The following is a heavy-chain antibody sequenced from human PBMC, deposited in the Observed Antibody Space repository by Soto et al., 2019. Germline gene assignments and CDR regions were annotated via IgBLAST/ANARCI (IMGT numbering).Heavy chain of an antibody. CDR3: AGRQRPSYYGSGSYKGGLDY. D-gene: IGHD3-10*01. V-gene: IGHV3-30*03. J-gene: IGHJ4*02. CDR2: ISYDGSNK. Sequence: GSLRLSCAASGFTFSSYGMHWVRQAPGKGLEWVAVISYDGSNKYYADSVKGRFTISRDNSKNTLYLQMNSLRAEDTAVYYCAGRQRPSYYGSGSYKGGLDYWGQGTLVTVSS. CDR1: GFTFSSYG.